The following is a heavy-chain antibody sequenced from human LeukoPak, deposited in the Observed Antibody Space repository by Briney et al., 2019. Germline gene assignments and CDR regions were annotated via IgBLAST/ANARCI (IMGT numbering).Heavy chain of an antibody. Sequence: PGGPLRLSCAASGFTFSSYEMNWVRQAPGKGLGWVSYISSSGSTIYYADSVKGGFTSSRDNAKNSLYLQMNSLRAEDTAVYYCAREGDIVVAHFDYWGQGTLVTVSS. D-gene: IGHD2-21*01. J-gene: IGHJ4*02. CDR3: AREGDIVVAHFDY. V-gene: IGHV3-48*03. CDR1: GFTFSSYE. CDR2: ISSSGSTI.